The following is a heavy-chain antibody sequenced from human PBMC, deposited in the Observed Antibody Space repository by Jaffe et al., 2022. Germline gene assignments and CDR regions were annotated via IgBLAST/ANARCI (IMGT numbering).Heavy chain of an antibody. CDR1: GFTFSSYG. J-gene: IGHJ4*02. Sequence: QVQLVESGGGVVQPGGSLRLSCAASGFTFSSYGMHWVRQAPGKGLEWVAFIRYDGSNKYYADSVKGRFTISRDNSKNTLYLQMNSLRAEDTAVYYCAKDLLLWFRELFSFEYYFDYWGQGTLVTVSS. CDR2: IRYDGSNK. D-gene: IGHD3-10*01. V-gene: IGHV3-30*02. CDR3: AKDLLLWFRELFSFEYYFDY.